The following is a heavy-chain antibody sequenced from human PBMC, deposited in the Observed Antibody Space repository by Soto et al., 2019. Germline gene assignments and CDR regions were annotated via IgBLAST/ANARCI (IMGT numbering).Heavy chain of an antibody. D-gene: IGHD6-13*01. CDR1: GFSFSNFA. CDR3: AKDYASTWYWYFDP. J-gene: IGHJ5*02. V-gene: IGHV3-23*01. CDR2: ISGSGDKT. Sequence: PGGSLRLSCAASGFSFSNFAMSWVRQAPGTGLEWVSSISGSGDKTYYLDSVKGRFTISRDNSKNTLYLHMNSLGAKDTAVYFCAKDYASTWYWYFDPWGQGTLVTVSS.